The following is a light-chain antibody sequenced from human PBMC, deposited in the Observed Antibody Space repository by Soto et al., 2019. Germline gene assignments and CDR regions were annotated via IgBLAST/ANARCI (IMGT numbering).Light chain of an antibody. J-gene: IGLJ1*01. V-gene: IGLV2-23*02. CDR2: EVS. Sequence: QSVLTQPAAVSGSPGQSITISCPGTSSDVGSYNLVSWYQQHPGKAPKLMIYEVSKRPSGVSNRFSGSKSGNTASLKISGLQAEDEADYYCCSYAGSSTLYVFGTGTKVTVL. CDR1: SSDVGSYNL. CDR3: CSYAGSSTLYV.